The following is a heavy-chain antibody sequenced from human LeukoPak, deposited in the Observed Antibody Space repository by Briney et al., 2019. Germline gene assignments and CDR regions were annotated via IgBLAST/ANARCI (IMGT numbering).Heavy chain of an antibody. V-gene: IGHV4-59*01. CDR3: ATVSAKPTDWFDP. J-gene: IGHJ5*02. D-gene: IGHD3-10*01. Sequence: PSETLSLTCTVSGGSISSYYWSWIRQPPGKGLEWIGYIYYSGSTNYNPPLKSRVTISVDTSKNQFSLKLSSVTAADTAVYYCATVSAKPTDWFDPWGQGTLVTVSS. CDR1: GGSISSYY. CDR2: IYYSGST.